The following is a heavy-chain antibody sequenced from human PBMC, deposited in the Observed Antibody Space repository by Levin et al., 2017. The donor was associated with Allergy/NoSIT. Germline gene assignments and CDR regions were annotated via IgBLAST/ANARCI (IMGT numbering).Heavy chain of an antibody. D-gene: IGHD6-13*01. CDR3: VAYSSSWATFDY. CDR1: GFPFSNYV. CDR2: ISGPSATI. J-gene: IGHJ4*02. Sequence: GGSLRLSCAASGFPFSNYVMNWVRQAPGKGLEWVAYISGPSATIYYADSVKGRFINSRDNAKNSLYLQMNSLRDDDTAVYFCVAYSSSWATFDYWGQGSLVSVSS. V-gene: IGHV3-48*02.